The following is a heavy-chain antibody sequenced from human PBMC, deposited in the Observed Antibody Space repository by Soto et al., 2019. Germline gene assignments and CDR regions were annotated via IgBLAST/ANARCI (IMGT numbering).Heavy chain of an antibody. CDR1: GFTFSSYG. CDR3: ANVGSSSAKRSY. J-gene: IGHJ4*02. V-gene: IGHV3-30*18. D-gene: IGHD6-6*01. Sequence: QVQLVESGGGVVQPGRSLRLSCAASGFTFSSYGMHWVRQAPGKGLEWVAVISYDGSNKYYADSVKGRFTISRDNSKNTRYLQMNSLRAEDTAVYCCANVGSSSAKRSYWGQGTLVTVSS. CDR2: ISYDGSNK.